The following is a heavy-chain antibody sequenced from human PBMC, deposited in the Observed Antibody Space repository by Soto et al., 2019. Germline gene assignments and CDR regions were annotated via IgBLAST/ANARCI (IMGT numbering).Heavy chain of an antibody. CDR2: IYHSGST. Sequence: SETLSLTCAVSGGSISSSNWWSWVRQPPGKGLEWIGEIYHSGSTNYNPSLKSRVTISVDKSKNQFSLKLSSVTAADTAVYYCARDETAMVPKTLGYWGQGTLVTVSS. V-gene: IGHV4-4*02. CDR3: ARDETAMVPKTLGY. CDR1: GGSISSSNW. J-gene: IGHJ4*02. D-gene: IGHD5-18*01.